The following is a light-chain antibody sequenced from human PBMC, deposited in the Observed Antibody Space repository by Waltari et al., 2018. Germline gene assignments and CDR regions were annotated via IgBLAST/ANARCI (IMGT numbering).Light chain of an antibody. V-gene: IGKV1-39*01. CDR3: QQSYSTPRFT. J-gene: IGKJ3*01. CDR1: QNINSY. CDR2: YAS. Sequence: DIQMTQSPSSLSASVGDRVIITCRASQNINSYLHWYQQKPGKAPNLLIYYASTLQSGVPSRFSGSGSGTDFTLTITNLQPEDFATYFCQQSYSTPRFTFGPGTTVDIK.